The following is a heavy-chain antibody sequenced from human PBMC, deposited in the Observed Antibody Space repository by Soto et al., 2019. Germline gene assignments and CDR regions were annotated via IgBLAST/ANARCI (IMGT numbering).Heavy chain of an antibody. J-gene: IGHJ4*02. D-gene: IGHD3-22*01. CDR1: EFTFSGYT. CDR2: ISGSSDYI. V-gene: IGHV3-21*01. Sequence: PGGSLRLSCVASEFTFSGYTMNWVRQAPGKGLEWVSFISGSSDYIYHADSVKGRFTISRDNAKKSLYLQMNSLRAEDTAVYYCARADSSGFYPGFFDYWGQGTQVTVSS. CDR3: ARADSSGFYPGFFDY.